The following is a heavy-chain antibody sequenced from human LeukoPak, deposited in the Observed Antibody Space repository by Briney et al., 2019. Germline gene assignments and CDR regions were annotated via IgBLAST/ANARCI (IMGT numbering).Heavy chain of an antibody. CDR2: ISYSGST. D-gene: IGHD3-10*01. Sequence: SETLSLTCTVSGASISSYYWSWIRQPPGKGLEWIGYISYSGSTNYNPSLKSRVTISADTSKNQVSLTLSSVTAADTAVYYCARHPELYFFDYWGQGTLVTASS. J-gene: IGHJ4*02. CDR1: GASISSYY. CDR3: ARHPELYFFDY. V-gene: IGHV4-59*08.